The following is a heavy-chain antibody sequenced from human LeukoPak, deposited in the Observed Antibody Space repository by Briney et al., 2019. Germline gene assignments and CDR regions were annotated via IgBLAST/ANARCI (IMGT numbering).Heavy chain of an antibody. Sequence: GGSLRLSCAASGFTFSSYGMHWVRQAPGKGLEWVAFIRYDGSNKYYADSVKGRFTISRDNSKNTLYLQMNSLRAGDTAVYYCAKVRSGSYSVGDIDYWGQGTLVTVSS. J-gene: IGHJ4*02. CDR2: IRYDGSNK. D-gene: IGHD1-26*01. CDR1: GFTFSSYG. CDR3: AKVRSGSYSVGDIDY. V-gene: IGHV3-30*02.